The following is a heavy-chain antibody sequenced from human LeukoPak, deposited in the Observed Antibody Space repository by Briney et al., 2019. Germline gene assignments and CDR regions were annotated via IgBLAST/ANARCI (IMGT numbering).Heavy chain of an antibody. CDR1: GGTFSSYA. CDR2: IIPILGIT. CDR3: ARALRLDSGHFDY. V-gene: IGHV1-69*04. Sequence: AVKVSCKASGGTFSSYAISWVRQAPGQGLEWMGRIIPILGITNYAQKFQGRVTITADKSTSTAYMELSSLRSEDTAVYYCARALRLDSGHFDYWGQATLVTVRS. D-gene: IGHD3-10*01. J-gene: IGHJ4*02.